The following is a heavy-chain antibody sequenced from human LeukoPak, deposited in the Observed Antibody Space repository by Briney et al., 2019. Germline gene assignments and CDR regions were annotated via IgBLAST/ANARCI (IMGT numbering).Heavy chain of an antibody. CDR1: GGSISSYY. CDR3: ARLYSGSGSYDYYYYYYMDI. Sequence: PSETLSLTCTVSGGSISSYYWSWIRQPPGKGLEWIGYIYYSGSTNYNPSLKSRVTISVDTSKNQFSLKLSSVTAADTAVYYCARLYSGSGSYDYYYYYYMDIWGKGTTVTVSS. V-gene: IGHV4-59*08. J-gene: IGHJ6*03. CDR2: IYYSGST. D-gene: IGHD3-10*01.